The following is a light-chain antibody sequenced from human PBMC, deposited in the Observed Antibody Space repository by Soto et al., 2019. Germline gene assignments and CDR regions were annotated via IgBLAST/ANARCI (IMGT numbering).Light chain of an antibody. Sequence: QSVLTQPASVSGSPGQSITISCTGTSSDIGGYNYVSWYQQHPGKVPKLMIYDVSNRPSGVSNRFSGSKSGNTASLTISGLHAEDEADYYCSSYTSSRTLLVFGEGTKLTVL. V-gene: IGLV2-14*01. J-gene: IGLJ2*01. CDR1: SSDIGGYNY. CDR3: SSYTSSRTLLV. CDR2: DVS.